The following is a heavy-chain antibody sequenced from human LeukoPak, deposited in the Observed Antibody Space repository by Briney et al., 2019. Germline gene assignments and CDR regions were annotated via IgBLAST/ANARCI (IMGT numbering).Heavy chain of an antibody. V-gene: IGHV1-18*01. J-gene: IGHJ4*02. CDR3: ARDRDYYESPSYSSGWYRLFVPYDY. D-gene: IGHD6-19*01. Sequence: GASVKVSCKASGGTFSSYAISWVRQAPGQGLEWMGWISAYNGNTNYAQKLQGRVTMTTDTSTSTAYMELRSLRSDDTAVYYCARDRDYYESPSYSSGWYRLFVPYDYWGQGTLVTVSS. CDR1: GGTFSSYA. CDR2: ISAYNGNT.